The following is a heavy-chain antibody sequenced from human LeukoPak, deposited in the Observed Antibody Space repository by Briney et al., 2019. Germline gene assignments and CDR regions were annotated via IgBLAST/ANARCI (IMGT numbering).Heavy chain of an antibody. CDR1: GCTFTSYG. V-gene: IGHV1-18*01. Sequence: ASVKVSCKASGCTFTSYGISWVRQAPGQGLEWMGWISAYNGNTNYAQKLQGRVTMTTDTSTSTAYMELRSLRSDDTAVYYCASVGTTPTRNWFDPWGQGTLVTVSS. CDR2: ISAYNGNT. J-gene: IGHJ5*02. CDR3: ASVGTTPTRNWFDP. D-gene: IGHD2-15*01.